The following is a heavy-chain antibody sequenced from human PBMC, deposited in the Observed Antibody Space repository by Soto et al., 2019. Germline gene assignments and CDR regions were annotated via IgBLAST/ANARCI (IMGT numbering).Heavy chain of an antibody. CDR3: ARAGLLWFGELLYSSNYYYYYMDV. CDR1: GGTFSSYT. V-gene: IGHV1-69*02. CDR2: IIPILGIT. Sequence: SVKVSCKASGGTFSSYTISWVRQAPGQGLEWMGRIIPILGITNYAQKLQGRVTITADTSTSTAYMELRSLRSDDTAVYYCARAGLLWFGELLYSSNYYYYYMDVWGKGTTVTVS. J-gene: IGHJ6*03. D-gene: IGHD3-10*01.